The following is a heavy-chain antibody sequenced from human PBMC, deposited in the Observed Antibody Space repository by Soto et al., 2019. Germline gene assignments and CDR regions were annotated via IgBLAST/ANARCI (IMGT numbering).Heavy chain of an antibody. D-gene: IGHD2-21*02. CDR2: IYYSGST. CDR1: GGSISSYY. V-gene: IGHV4-59*01. Sequence: PSETLSLTCTVSGGSISSYYWSWIRQPPGKGLEWIGYIYYSGSTNYNPSLKSRVTISVDTSKNQFSLKLSSVTAADTAVYYCARDARDYGGNSEYFDYWGQGTLVTVS. J-gene: IGHJ4*02. CDR3: ARDARDYGGNSEYFDY.